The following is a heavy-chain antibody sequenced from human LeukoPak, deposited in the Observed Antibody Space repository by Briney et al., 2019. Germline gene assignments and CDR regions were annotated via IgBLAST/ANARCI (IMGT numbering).Heavy chain of an antibody. CDR3: ATIEAAGSSFDY. J-gene: IGHJ4*02. D-gene: IGHD6-13*01. Sequence: ASVRVSCKASGYTFTNYYMEWVRQAPGQGLEWMGIINPSGGTTNYAQKFQGRITMTRDTSPSTVYVELTSLRSEDTAVYYCATIEAAGSSFDYWGQGTLVTVSS. V-gene: IGHV1-46*01. CDR2: INPSGGTT. CDR1: GYTFTNYY.